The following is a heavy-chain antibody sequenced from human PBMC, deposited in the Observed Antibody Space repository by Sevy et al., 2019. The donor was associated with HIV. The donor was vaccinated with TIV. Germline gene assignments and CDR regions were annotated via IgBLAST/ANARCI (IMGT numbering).Heavy chain of an antibody. CDR2: ISYDGSNK. J-gene: IGHJ6*02. D-gene: IGHD1-26*01. CDR1: GFTFSSYG. V-gene: IGHV3-30*18. CDR3: AKDGESGSYYQYYYYYGMDV. Sequence: GGYLRLSCAASGFTFSSYGMHWVRQAPGKGLEWVAVISYDGSNKYYADSVKGRFTISRDNSKNTLYLQMNSLRAEDTALYYCAKDGESGSYYQYYYYYGMDVWGQGITVTVSS.